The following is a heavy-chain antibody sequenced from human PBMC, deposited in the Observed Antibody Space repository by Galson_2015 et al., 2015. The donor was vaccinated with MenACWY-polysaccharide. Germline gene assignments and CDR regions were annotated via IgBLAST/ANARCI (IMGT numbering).Heavy chain of an antibody. D-gene: IGHD3-9*01. CDR2: IKQDGSEK. V-gene: IGHV3-7*01. J-gene: IGHJ4*02. CDR3: TRWRRPVILTGYSSYPFDY. Sequence: SLRLSCAASGFTFSSYWMSWVRQAPGKGLEWVANIKQDGSEKYYVDSVKGRFTISRDNAKNSLYLQMNSLRAEDTAVYYCTRWRRPVILTGYSSYPFDYWGQGTLVTVSS. CDR1: GFTFSSYW.